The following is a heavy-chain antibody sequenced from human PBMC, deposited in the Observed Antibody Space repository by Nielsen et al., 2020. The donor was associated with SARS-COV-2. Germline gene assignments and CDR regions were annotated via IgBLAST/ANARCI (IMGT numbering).Heavy chain of an antibody. Sequence: GGSLRLSCAASGFTFSSYAMHWVRQAPGKGLEWVAVISYDGSNKYYADSVKGRFTISRDNSKNTLYLQMNSLRAEDTAVYYCAREGVVGATTGFDYWGQGTLVTVSS. CDR1: GFTFSSYA. V-gene: IGHV3-30-3*01. CDR2: ISYDGSNK. J-gene: IGHJ4*02. CDR3: AREGVVGATTGFDY. D-gene: IGHD1-26*01.